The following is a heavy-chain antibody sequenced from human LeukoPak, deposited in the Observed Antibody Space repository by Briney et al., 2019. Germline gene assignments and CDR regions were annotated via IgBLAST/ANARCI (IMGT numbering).Heavy chain of an antibody. CDR3: AKVSGYSSGWYEAPYGMDV. Sequence: GGSLRLSCAASGFTFSSYVMSWVRQAPGKGLEWVSAISGSGGSTYYADSVKGRFTISRDNSKNTLYLQMNSLRAEDTAVYYCAKVSGYSSGWYEAPYGMDVWGQGTTVTVSS. D-gene: IGHD6-19*01. J-gene: IGHJ6*02. CDR2: ISGSGGST. V-gene: IGHV3-23*01. CDR1: GFTFSSYV.